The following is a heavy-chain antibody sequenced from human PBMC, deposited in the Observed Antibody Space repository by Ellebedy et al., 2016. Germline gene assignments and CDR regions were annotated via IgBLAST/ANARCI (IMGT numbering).Heavy chain of an antibody. J-gene: IGHJ6*02. CDR3: AKDNRSCRGGTCYSYGMDV. D-gene: IGHD2-15*01. CDR2: ISYDGNKK. CDR1: GFTFSSYA. Sequence: GRSLRLSCAASGFTFSSYAMNWVRQAPGKGLEWVAIISYDGNKKFYADSVEGRFTVSRDNSKNTLYLEMNSLRRDDTAVYYCAKDNRSCRGGTCYSYGMDVWGQGTTVTVSS. V-gene: IGHV3-30*18.